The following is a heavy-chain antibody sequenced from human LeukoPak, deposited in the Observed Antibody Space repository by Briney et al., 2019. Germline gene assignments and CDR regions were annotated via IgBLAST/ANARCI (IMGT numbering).Heavy chain of an antibody. V-gene: IGHV3-11*01. CDR1: GLTFSNAW. Sequence: GGSLRLSCAASGLTFSNAWMSWIRQAPGKGLEWVSYISSSGSTIYYADSVEGRFTISRDNAKNSLYLQMNSLRAEDTAVYYCARAYCSSTSCQTYYYYYGMDVWGQGTTVTVSS. J-gene: IGHJ6*02. CDR2: ISSSGSTI. CDR3: ARAYCSSTSCQTYYYYYGMDV. D-gene: IGHD2-2*01.